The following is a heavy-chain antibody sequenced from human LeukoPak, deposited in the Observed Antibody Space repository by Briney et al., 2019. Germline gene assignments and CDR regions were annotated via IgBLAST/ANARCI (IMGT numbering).Heavy chain of an antibody. V-gene: IGHV3-21*01. J-gene: IGHJ3*02. CDR1: GFTFSSYS. CDR2: ISSSSSYI. Sequence: GGSLRLSCAASGFTFSSYSMNWVRQAPGKGLEWVSSISSSSSYIYYADTVKGRFTISRDNAKNSLYLQMNSLRAEDTAVYYCARDEQQLSSAFDIWGQGTMVTVSS. CDR3: ARDEQQLSSAFDI. D-gene: IGHD6-13*01.